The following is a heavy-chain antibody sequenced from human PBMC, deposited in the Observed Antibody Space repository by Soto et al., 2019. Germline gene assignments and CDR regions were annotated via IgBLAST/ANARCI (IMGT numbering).Heavy chain of an antibody. CDR2: ISSSSSSYI. D-gene: IGHD2-2*01. CDR3: ARDYHQLRTYYFDY. J-gene: IGHJ4*02. Sequence: GFLRLSCAASGFTFSSYSMNWVRQAPGKGLEWVSSISSSSSSYIYYADSVKGRFTISRDNAKNSLYLQMNSLRAEDTAVYYCARDYHQLRTYYFDYWGQGTLVTVSS. V-gene: IGHV3-21*01. CDR1: GFTFSSYS.